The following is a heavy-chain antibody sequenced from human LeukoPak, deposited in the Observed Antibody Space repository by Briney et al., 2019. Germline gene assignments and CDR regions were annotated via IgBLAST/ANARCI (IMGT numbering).Heavy chain of an antibody. CDR2: INPGGGNT. CDR3: ARDWGIEGRDIPVAGRSDYYFGLDV. Sequence: ASVKVSCKASGGTFSSYAISWVRQAPGQGLEWMGIINPGGGNTDYAQKFQGRVTMTRDASTSTVYMELSSLRFEDTAVYYCARDWGIEGRDIPVAGRSDYYFGLDVWGQGTTVTVSS. J-gene: IGHJ6*02. V-gene: IGHV1-46*01. CDR1: GGTFSSYA. D-gene: IGHD6-19*01.